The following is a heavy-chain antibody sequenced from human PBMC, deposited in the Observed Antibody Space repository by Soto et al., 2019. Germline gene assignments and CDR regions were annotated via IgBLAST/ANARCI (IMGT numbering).Heavy chain of an antibody. CDR2: LSPILGTS. D-gene: IGHD1-26*01. Sequence: QVQLVQSGAEVKEPGSSLNVSCKISGGTFSSYGISWVRQVPGQGLEWVGGLSPILGTSYCAQKFQDRVSITADEFTNTAYMELNNLRADDAAMYFCARDLVGPNHDNHAFDIWGRGTLLTLSS. CDR1: GGTFSSYG. V-gene: IGHV1-69*11. CDR3: ARDLVGPNHDNHAFDI. J-gene: IGHJ3*02.